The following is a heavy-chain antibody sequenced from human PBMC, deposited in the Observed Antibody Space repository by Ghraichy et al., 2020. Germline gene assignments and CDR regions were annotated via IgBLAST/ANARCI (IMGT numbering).Heavy chain of an antibody. CDR3: AKGKGSGSYVNWFFNI. Sequence: GGSLRLSCAVSGLTFSNFAMAWVRQAPGKGLEWVSTISGSGGSIWYADSGKGRFIISRDNSRSTFYLQMNSLRAEDTAVYYCAKGKGSGSYVNWFFNIWGRGTPVTVSP. J-gene: IGHJ2*01. V-gene: IGHV3-23*01. D-gene: IGHD1-26*01. CDR1: GLTFSNFA. CDR2: ISGSGGSI.